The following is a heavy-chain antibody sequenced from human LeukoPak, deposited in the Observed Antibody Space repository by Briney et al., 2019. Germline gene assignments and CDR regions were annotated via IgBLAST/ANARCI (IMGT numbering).Heavy chain of an antibody. CDR1: GFTFSSYS. Sequence: GGSLRLSCAASGFTFSSYSMSWVRKAPGKGLEWVSLISGSGGSTYYADSVKGRFTISRDNSKNTLYLQMNSLRAEDTAVYYCARAAAAGTVDYWGQGTLVSVFS. V-gene: IGHV3-23*01. CDR2: ISGSGGST. J-gene: IGHJ4*02. CDR3: ARAAAAGTVDY. D-gene: IGHD6-13*01.